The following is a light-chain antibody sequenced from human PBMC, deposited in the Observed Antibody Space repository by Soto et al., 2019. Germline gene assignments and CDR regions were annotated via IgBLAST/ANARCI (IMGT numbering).Light chain of an antibody. Sequence: DIQLTQSPSTLSASIGDRVTITCRASQSISSWLAWCQQKPGKAPKLLIYKASNLESGVPSRFSGSGSGTEFTLTISSLQPDDFATYYCQQYNIYSTFGQGTKVEIK. V-gene: IGKV1-5*03. J-gene: IGKJ1*01. CDR1: QSISSW. CDR2: KAS. CDR3: QQYNIYST.